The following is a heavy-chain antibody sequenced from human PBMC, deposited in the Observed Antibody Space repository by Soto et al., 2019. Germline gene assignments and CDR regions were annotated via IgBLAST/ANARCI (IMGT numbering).Heavy chain of an antibody. CDR2: FIPIIGGG. V-gene: IGHV1-69*13. Sequence: EASVKVSCKASGGTFSNSAISWVRQAPGQGLEWMGGFIPIIGGGINAQKFQGRVTITSDESTSTAYMELSSLKSEDTAMYFCAIRSVSHSNAFDVWGQGTMVTVSS. CDR3: AIRSVSHSNAFDV. CDR1: GGTFSNSA. D-gene: IGHD2-15*01. J-gene: IGHJ3*01.